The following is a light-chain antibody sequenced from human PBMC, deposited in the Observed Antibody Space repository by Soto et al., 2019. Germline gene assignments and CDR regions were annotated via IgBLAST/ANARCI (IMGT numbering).Light chain of an antibody. CDR2: DVS. J-gene: IGLJ2*01. V-gene: IGLV2-14*01. CDR1: SSDVGAYNY. Sequence: QSALTQPASVSGSPGQSITISCTGTSSDVGAYNYVSWYQHHPGKAPTLMISDVSNRPSGVSNRFSGSKSGNTASLTISGLQAEDEADYYCSSYTTSSTQVFGGGTKVTVL. CDR3: SSYTTSSTQV.